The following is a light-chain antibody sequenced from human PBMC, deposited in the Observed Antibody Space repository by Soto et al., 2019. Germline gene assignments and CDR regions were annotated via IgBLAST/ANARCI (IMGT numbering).Light chain of an antibody. CDR1: ETVSSN. CDR2: GAS. CDR3: QQYDDSSWT. J-gene: IGKJ1*01. Sequence: EIVMTQSPATLSVSPGERATLSCRASETVSSNLAWYQQKPGQAPRLLIYGASTRATGIPARFSGSRSGTEFTLTISSLQSEDFAVYYCQQYDDSSWTFGQGTKVDIK. V-gene: IGKV3-15*01.